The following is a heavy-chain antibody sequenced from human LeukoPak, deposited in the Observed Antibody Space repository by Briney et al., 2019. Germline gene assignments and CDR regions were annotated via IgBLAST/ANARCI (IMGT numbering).Heavy chain of an antibody. CDR3: ARGGSYYPDC. Sequence: PVGSLILSCAASGFTFSNFGIHWVRQAPGKGLEWVAFIWYDGSNKFYADSVKGRFTISRDNSKNTLYLQMNSLRADDTAVYYCARGGSYYPDCWGQGRLVSVSS. CDR1: GFTFSNFG. J-gene: IGHJ5*01. V-gene: IGHV3-33*01. D-gene: IGHD3-10*01. CDR2: IWYDGSNK.